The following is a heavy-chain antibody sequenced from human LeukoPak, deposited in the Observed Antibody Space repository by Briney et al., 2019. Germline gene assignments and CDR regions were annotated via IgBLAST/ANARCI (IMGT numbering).Heavy chain of an antibody. D-gene: IGHD1-26*01. J-gene: IGHJ6*02. Sequence: GSLRLSCAASGXXFSSYVMHXVRQAPGKXLEXVXAXSSNGGETYYADSVKGRFTISRDNSKNALYLQMGSLRVEDMAVYYCARGRSPRGYYYGMDVWGQGTTVTVS. CDR1: GXXFSSYV. CDR2: XSSNGGET. V-gene: IGHV3-64*02. CDR3: ARGRSPRGYYYGMDV.